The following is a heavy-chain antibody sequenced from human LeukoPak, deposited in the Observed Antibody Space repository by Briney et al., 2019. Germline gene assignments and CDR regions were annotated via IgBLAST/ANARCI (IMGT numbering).Heavy chain of an antibody. D-gene: IGHD6-13*01. Sequence: GGSLRLSCAASGFTFSSSGMHWVRQAPGKGLEWVAVVSYDGRNKYYADSVKGRFTISRDNSKNTLYMQMNSLRAEDTAVYYCARDLWSAAGTIYFQHWGQGTLVTVSS. CDR2: VSYDGRNK. CDR3: ARDLWSAAGTIYFQH. V-gene: IGHV3-30*03. J-gene: IGHJ1*01. CDR1: GFTFSSSG.